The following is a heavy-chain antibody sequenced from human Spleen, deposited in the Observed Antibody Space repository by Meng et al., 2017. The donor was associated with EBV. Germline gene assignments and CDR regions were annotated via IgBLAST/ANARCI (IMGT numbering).Heavy chain of an antibody. J-gene: IGHJ4*02. CDR1: GAPFDGYS. CDR2: INHSGNT. V-gene: IGHV4-34*01. D-gene: IGHD2-8*02. CDR3: ATWWGKGYY. Sequence: QQRCGPGWLKPPETLPPTFNVYGAPFDGYSWTWIRQPTGKGLEEIEAINHSGNTNYNPSLKSRVTISVDTSKRQFSLKLTSMTAADTAVYYCATWWGKGYYWGQETLVTVSS.